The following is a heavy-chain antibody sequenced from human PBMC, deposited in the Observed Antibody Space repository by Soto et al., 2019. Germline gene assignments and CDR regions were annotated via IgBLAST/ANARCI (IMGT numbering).Heavy chain of an antibody. V-gene: IGHV4-59*01. CDR1: GGFIGNYY. CDR3: ARGGVVVVSYALDA. J-gene: IGHJ6*02. Sequence: PSETLSLTCSVSGGFIGNYYWTWIRQSPGKGLEWIGYVYNSGSTKYNPSLKGRVSISIDTSKNQFSLKLSSVTAADTAVYYCARGGVVVVSYALDAWGQGTTVTVSS. D-gene: IGHD2-21*01. CDR2: VYNSGST.